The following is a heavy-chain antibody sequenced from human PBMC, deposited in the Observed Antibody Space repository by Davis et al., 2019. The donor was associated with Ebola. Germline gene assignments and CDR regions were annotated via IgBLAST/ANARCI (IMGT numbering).Heavy chain of an antibody. D-gene: IGHD3-22*01. CDR3: ARLVALYDDSGYAYFDY. J-gene: IGHJ4*02. V-gene: IGHV4-31*03. CDR2: IYYSGST. CDR1: GGSISSGGYY. Sequence: MPSETLSLTCTVSGGSISSGGYYWSWIRQHPGKGLEWIGYIYYSGSTYYNPSLKSRVTISVDTSKNQFSLKLSSVTAADTAVYYCARLVALYDDSGYAYFDYWGLGTLVTVSS.